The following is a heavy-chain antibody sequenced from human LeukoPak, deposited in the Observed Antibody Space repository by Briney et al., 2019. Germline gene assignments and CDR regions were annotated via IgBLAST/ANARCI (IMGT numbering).Heavy chain of an antibody. J-gene: IGHJ3*02. Sequence: GESLKISCEGSGYSFTTYWIGWVRQMPGKGLEWMGIIYPRDSDTRYSPSFQGQVTISADKSINTAYLQWSSLKPSDTAMCYCARHWASSGSFDIWGQGTMVTVSS. D-gene: IGHD3-10*01. CDR3: ARHWASSGSFDI. V-gene: IGHV5-51*01. CDR1: GYSFTTYW. CDR2: IYPRDSDT.